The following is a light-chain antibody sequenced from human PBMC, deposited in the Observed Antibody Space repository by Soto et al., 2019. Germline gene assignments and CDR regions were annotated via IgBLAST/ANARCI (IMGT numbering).Light chain of an antibody. CDR2: KAS. V-gene: IGKV1-5*03. CDR1: QSIRTW. CDR3: QQYNSYWT. J-gene: IGKJ1*01. Sequence: QLTQSPSYRSASVGDSVTITCRASQSIRTWLAWYQQKPGTPPKLLIYKASSLESGVPSRFSGNGSGTDFALTINNLQPEDCATYYCQQYNSYWTFGLGTKVDIK.